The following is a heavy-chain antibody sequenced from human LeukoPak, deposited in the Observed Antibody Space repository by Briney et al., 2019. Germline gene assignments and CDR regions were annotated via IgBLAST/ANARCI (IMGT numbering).Heavy chain of an antibody. J-gene: IGHJ4*02. D-gene: IGHD3-10*01. CDR3: ARALWFGELFEYYFEY. Sequence: ASVKVSCKASGATFSSYAISWVRQAPGQGLELLGRIIPILGIANYAQKFQGRVTITADKSTSTAYMELSSLRSEDTAVYYCARALWFGELFEYYFEYWGQGTLVTVSS. CDR2: IIPILGIA. CDR1: GATFSSYA. V-gene: IGHV1-69*04.